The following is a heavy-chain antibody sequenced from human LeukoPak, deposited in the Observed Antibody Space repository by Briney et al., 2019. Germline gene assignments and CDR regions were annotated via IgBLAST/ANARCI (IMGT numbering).Heavy chain of an antibody. CDR3: ASSYYYDSSGYYH. CDR2: IYTSGST. Sequence: SETLSLTXTVSGGSISSYYWSWIRQPAGQGLEWIGRIYTSGSTNYNPSLKSRVTMSVDTSKNQFSLKLSSVTAADTAVYYCASSYYYDSSGYYHWGQGTLVTVSS. J-gene: IGHJ5*02. CDR1: GGSISSYY. V-gene: IGHV4-4*07. D-gene: IGHD3-22*01.